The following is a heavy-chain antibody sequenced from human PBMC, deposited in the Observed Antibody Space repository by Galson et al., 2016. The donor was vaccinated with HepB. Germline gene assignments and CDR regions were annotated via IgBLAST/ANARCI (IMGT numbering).Heavy chain of an antibody. D-gene: IGHD6-13*01. Sequence: SLRLSCAASGFTFTSYWIHWVRQVPGEGLVWVSRINTDGSSTTYADSVKGRFTIPRDNAKNTLYLQMNSLRAEDTALYYCTRVHREGIAAAGLQIWGQGTLVIVSS. CDR1: GFTFTSYW. J-gene: IGHJ4*02. CDR3: TRVHREGIAAAGLQI. V-gene: IGHV3-74*01. CDR2: INTDGSST.